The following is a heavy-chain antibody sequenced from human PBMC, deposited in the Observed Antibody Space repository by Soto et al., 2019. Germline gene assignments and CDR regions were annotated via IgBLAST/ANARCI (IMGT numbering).Heavy chain of an antibody. CDR2: IWYDGSNK. CDR3: ARAGDYYDSSGYYPQAFDI. V-gene: IGHV3-33*01. CDR1: GLTFSSYG. J-gene: IGHJ3*02. D-gene: IGHD3-22*01. Sequence: HPGGSLRLSCAASGLTFSSYGMHWVRQAPGKGLEWVAVIWYDGSNKYYADSVKGRFTISRDNSKNTLYLQMNSLRAEDTAVYYCARAGDYYDSSGYYPQAFDIWGQGTMVTVSS.